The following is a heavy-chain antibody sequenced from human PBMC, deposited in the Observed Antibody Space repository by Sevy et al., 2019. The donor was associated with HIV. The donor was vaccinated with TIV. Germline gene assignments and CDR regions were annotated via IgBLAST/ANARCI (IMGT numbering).Heavy chain of an antibody. Sequence: GGSLRLSCAASGFTFSAYAMAWVRQAPGKGLEWVSVFSAGGYTYYADSVEGRFTISRDNSKNTVYLQMNSLRAEDTALYYCAKDLGDTTVRVFYFDHWGQGTLVTVSS. J-gene: IGHJ4*02. D-gene: IGHD1-1*01. CDR1: GFTFSAYA. V-gene: IGHV3-23*01. CDR2: FSAGGYT. CDR3: AKDLGDTTVRVFYFDH.